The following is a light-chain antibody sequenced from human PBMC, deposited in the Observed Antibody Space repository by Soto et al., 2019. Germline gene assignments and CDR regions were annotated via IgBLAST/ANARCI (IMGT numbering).Light chain of an antibody. CDR1: QTVRTD. V-gene: IGKV1-17*01. CDR2: AAS. Sequence: DIQMTQSPSSLSASVGDRVTITCRASQTVRTDLNWYQQKPGKAPTLLIYAASTLQSGVPSRFSGSGSGTDFTLTISCLQSEDFATYYCLQYYSYPSWTLGQGTQVEIK. J-gene: IGKJ1*01. CDR3: LQYYSYPSWT.